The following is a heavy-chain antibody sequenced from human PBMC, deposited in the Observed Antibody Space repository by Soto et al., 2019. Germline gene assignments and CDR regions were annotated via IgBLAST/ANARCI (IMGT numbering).Heavy chain of an antibody. D-gene: IGHD3-10*01. CDR3: ARGGVGYGSEYYGMDV. V-gene: IGHV4-59*01. Sequence: QVQLQESGPGLVKPSETLSLTCTVSGGSISSYYWSWIRQPPGKGLEWIGYIYYSGSTNYNPSLKSRVTISVDTSKNQFSLKRISVTVADTAVYDCARGGVGYGSEYYGMDVWGQGTTVTVSS. J-gene: IGHJ6*02. CDR2: IYYSGST. CDR1: GGSISSYY.